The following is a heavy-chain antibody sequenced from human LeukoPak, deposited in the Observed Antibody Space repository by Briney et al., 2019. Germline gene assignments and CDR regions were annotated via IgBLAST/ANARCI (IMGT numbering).Heavy chain of an antibody. CDR1: GGSISSYY. D-gene: IGHD3-3*01. CDR2: IYYSGST. J-gene: IGHJ3*02. V-gene: IGHV4-59*01. CDR3: ARDKWSGEAFDI. Sequence: SETLSLTCTVSGGSISSYYWSWIRQPPGKGLEWIGYIYYSGSTNYNPSPKSRVTISVDTSKNQFSLKLSSVTAADTAVYYCARDKWSGEAFDIWGQGTMVTASS.